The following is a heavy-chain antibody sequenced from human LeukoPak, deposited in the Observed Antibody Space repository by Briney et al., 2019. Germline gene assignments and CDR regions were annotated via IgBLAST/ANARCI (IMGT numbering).Heavy chain of an antibody. V-gene: IGHV4-39*01. CDR1: GGSISGSSYY. J-gene: IGHJ5*02. CDR2: IYYSGST. CDR3: ARGKAHITMVRGVIGWFDP. Sequence: SETLSLTCTVSGGSISGSSYYWGWIRQPPGKGLEWIGSIYYSGSTYYNPSLKSRVAISVDTSKNQFSLKLSPVTAADTAVYYCARGKAHITMVRGVIGWFDPWGQGTLVTVSS. D-gene: IGHD3-10*01.